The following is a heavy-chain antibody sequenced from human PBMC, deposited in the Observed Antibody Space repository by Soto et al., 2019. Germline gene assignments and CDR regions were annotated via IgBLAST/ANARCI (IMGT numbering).Heavy chain of an antibody. V-gene: IGHV1-69*01. Sequence: QVHLVQSGAEVKKPGSSVKVSCKTSGGSFNNYAVSWVRQAPGQGLEWMGGIIPNFDTPNYAQKFQDRVTINADESTSTVYMELRSLRSNDTAVYYCAVAMVREILIFESSGMHVWGQGTTVIVPS. CDR1: GGSFNNYA. CDR3: AVAMVREILIFESSGMHV. D-gene: IGHD3-10*01. CDR2: IIPNFDTP. J-gene: IGHJ6*02.